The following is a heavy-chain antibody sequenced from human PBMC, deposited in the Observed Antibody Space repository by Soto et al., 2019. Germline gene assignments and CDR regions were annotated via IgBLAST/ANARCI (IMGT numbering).Heavy chain of an antibody. CDR3: ARQGSDQLLYYYYYGMDV. J-gene: IGHJ6*02. CDR2: ICYSGST. V-gene: IGHV4-59*11. CDR1: GGSISSHY. D-gene: IGHD2-2*01. Sequence: PSETPSLTCTVSGGSISSHYWTWIRLPPGKGLEWIGYICYSGSTNYNPSLKSRVTISVDTSKNQFSLKLSSVTAADTAVYYCARQGSDQLLYYYYYGMDVWGQGTTVTVSS.